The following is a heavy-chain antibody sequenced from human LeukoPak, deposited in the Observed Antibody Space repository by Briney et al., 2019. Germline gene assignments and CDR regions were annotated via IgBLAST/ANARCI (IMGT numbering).Heavy chain of an antibody. J-gene: IGHJ4*02. CDR2: ISSSSSYI. Sequence: GGSLRLSCAASGFTFSSYSMNWVRQAPGKGLEWVSSISSSSSYICYADSVKGRFTISRDNAKNSLYLQMNSLRAEDTAVYYCARDTRVSGPIDYWGQGTLVTVSS. CDR1: GFTFSSYS. V-gene: IGHV3-21*01. CDR3: ARDTRVSGPIDY. D-gene: IGHD6-19*01.